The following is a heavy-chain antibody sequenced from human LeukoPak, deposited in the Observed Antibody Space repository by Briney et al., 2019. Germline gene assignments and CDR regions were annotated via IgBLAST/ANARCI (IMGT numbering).Heavy chain of an antibody. D-gene: IGHD3-3*01. CDR3: ARVHKEFWSGYYKGGYFDY. V-gene: IGHV4-59*01. CDR2: IYYSGST. J-gene: IGHJ4*02. Sequence: SETLSLTCTVSGGSINNYHWSWLPQPPGKGLEWIGYIYYSGSTHHNPSLQSRVTISVDTSKNQFSLKLSSVTAADTAVYYCARVHKEFWSGYYKGGYFDYWGQGTLVTVSS. CDR1: GGSINNYH.